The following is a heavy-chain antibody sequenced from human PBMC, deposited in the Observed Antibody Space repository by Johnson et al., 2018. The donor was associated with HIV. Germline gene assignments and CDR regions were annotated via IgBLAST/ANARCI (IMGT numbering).Heavy chain of an antibody. CDR1: GFTFDDYG. CDR2: IGTAGDT. V-gene: IGHV3-13*01. J-gene: IGHJ3*02. Sequence: VQLVESGGGVVRPGGSLRLSCAASGFTFDDYGMSWVRQVPGKGLEWVSAIGTAGDTYYPGSVKGRFTISRENAKNSLYLQMNSLRAGDTAVYYCARARRYSSSWPDAFDIWGQGTMVTVSS. CDR3: ARARRYSSSWPDAFDI. D-gene: IGHD6-13*01.